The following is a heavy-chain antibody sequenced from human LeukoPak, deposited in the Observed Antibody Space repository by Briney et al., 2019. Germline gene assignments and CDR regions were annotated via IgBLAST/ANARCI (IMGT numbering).Heavy chain of an antibody. CDR1: GFTFSSYS. CDR3: ARAYGSGSP. J-gene: IGHJ5*02. D-gene: IGHD3-10*01. Sequence: GGSLRLSCAASGFTFSSYSMDWVRQAPGKGLEWVSYISSSSSTIYYADSVEGRFTISRDNAKNSLYLQMNSLRVEDTAVYYCARAYGSGSPWGQGTLVTVSS. V-gene: IGHV3-48*04. CDR2: ISSSSSTI.